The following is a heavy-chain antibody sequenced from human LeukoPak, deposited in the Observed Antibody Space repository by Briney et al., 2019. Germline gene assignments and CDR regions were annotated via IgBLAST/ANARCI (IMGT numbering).Heavy chain of an antibody. CDR1: GFTFSSYA. CDR3: AKDRRSSGWFN. V-gene: IGHV3-23*01. J-gene: IGHJ4*02. Sequence: GESLRLSCAASGFTFSSYAMSWVRQAPGKGLEWVSAISGSGGSTYYADSVKGRFTISRDNSKNTLYLQMNSLRAEDTAVYYCAKDRRSSGWFNWGQGTLVTVSS. CDR2: ISGSGGST. D-gene: IGHD6-19*01.